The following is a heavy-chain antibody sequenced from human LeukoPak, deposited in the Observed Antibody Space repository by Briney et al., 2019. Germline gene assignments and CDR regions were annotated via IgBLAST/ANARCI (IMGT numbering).Heavy chain of an antibody. D-gene: IGHD3-10*01. CDR3: ARVEAVYYYGSASPYSPY. V-gene: IGHV3-30*02. J-gene: IGHJ4*02. CDR1: GFTFSSYA. Sequence: PGGSLRLSCAASGFTFSSYAMHWVRQAPGKGLEWVTFIRYDGTNEYYADSVRGRFTISRDNSKNTLYLQMNSLRPEDTAVYYCARVEAVYYYGSASPYSPYWGQGTLVTVSS. CDR2: IRYDGTNE.